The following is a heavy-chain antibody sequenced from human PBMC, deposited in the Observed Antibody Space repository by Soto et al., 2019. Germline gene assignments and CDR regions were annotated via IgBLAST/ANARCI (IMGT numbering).Heavy chain of an antibody. CDR2: IKSKTDGGTT. J-gene: IGHJ5*02. D-gene: IGHD3-3*01. CDR1: GFTFSNAW. Sequence: GGSLRLSCAASGFTFSNAWMSWVRQAPGKGLEWVGRIKSKTDGGTTDYAAPVKGRFTISRDDSKNTLYLQMNSLKTEDTAVYYCTTGVRFLEWLNLWGQGTTVKVSS. V-gene: IGHV3-15*01. CDR3: TTGVRFLEWLNL.